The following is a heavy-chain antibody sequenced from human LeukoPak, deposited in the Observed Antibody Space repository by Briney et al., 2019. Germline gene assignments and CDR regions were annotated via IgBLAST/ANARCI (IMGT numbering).Heavy chain of an antibody. J-gene: IGHJ4*02. CDR1: GGSISSGGYS. V-gene: IGHV4-30-2*01. CDR3: ARSIAAAGTPFDY. CDR2: IYHSGST. D-gene: IGHD6-13*01. Sequence: SQTLSLTCAVSGGSISSGGYSWSWIRQPPGKGLEWIGYIYHSGSTYYNPSLKSRVTISVDRSKNQFSLKLSSVTAADTAVYYCARSIAAAGTPFDYWGQGTLVTVSS.